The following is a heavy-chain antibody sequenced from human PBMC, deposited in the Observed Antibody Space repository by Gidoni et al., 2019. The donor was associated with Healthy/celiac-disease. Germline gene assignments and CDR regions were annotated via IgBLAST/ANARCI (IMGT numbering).Heavy chain of an antibody. Sequence: HVQLQQWAAGLLKPSETLSLTCAVYGASFSGYYWSWIRQPPGKGLAWIGESNDSGSANYNPSLKSRVTISVDKSKNQFSLKLSSVTAADTAVDCCARGDYDYVWGSYLYCQHWGKGTLVTVSS. V-gene: IGHV4-34*01. CDR3: ARGDYDYVWGSYLYCQH. J-gene: IGHJ1*01. CDR2: SNDSGSA. CDR1: GASFSGYY. D-gene: IGHD3-16*02.